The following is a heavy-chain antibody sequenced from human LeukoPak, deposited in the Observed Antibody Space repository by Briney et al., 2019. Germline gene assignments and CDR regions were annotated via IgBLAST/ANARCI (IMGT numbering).Heavy chain of an antibody. Sequence: GGSLRLPCAASGFTFSTYAMHGVRQAPGKGLEYVSAISSNGGSTNYANSVKGRFTISRDNSNNTLYLQMGSLRAEDMAVYYCARTPTGRYSDYWGQGTLVTVSS. V-gene: IGHV3-64*01. J-gene: IGHJ4*02. CDR1: GFTFSTYA. D-gene: IGHD2-21*01. CDR2: ISSNGGST. CDR3: ARTPTGRYSDY.